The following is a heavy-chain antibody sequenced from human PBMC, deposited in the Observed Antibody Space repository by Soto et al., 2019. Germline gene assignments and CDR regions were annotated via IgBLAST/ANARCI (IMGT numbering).Heavy chain of an antibody. V-gene: IGHV4-39*01. D-gene: IGHD2-2*01. J-gene: IGHJ6*03. CDR3: ARQGTVVETKSPYYYMDV. CDR2: IYYSGST. CDR1: GGSISSSSYY. Sequence: SETLSLTCTVSGGSISSSSYYWGWIRQPPGKGLEWIGSIYYSGSTYYNPSLKSRVTISVDTSKNQFSLKLSSVTAADTAVYYCARQGTVVETKSPYYYMDVWGKGTTVTVSS.